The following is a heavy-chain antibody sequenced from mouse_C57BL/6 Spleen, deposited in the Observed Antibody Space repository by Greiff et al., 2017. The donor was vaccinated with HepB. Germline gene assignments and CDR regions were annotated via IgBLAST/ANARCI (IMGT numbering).Heavy chain of an antibody. Sequence: VQLQQPGAELVRPGSSVKLSCKASGYTFTSYWMHWVKQRPIQGLEWIGNIDPSDSETHYNQKFKDKATLTVDKSSSTAYMQLSSLTSEDSAVYYCARSNPGTGGFAYWGQGTLVTVSA. CDR3: ARSNPGTGGFAY. D-gene: IGHD3-3*01. V-gene: IGHV1-52*01. CDR2: IDPSDSET. CDR1: GYTFTSYW. J-gene: IGHJ3*01.